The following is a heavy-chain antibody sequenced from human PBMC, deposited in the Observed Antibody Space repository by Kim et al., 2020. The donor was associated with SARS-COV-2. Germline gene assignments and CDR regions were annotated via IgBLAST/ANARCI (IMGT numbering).Heavy chain of an antibody. J-gene: IGHJ2*01. D-gene: IGHD3-9*01. CDR2: INHSGST. CDR3: ARGRRYFDWLFLNWYFDL. CDR1: GGSFSGYY. V-gene: IGHV4-34*01. Sequence: SETLSLTCAVYGGSFSGYYWSWIRQPPGKGLEWIGEINHSGSTNYNPSLKSRVTISVDTSKNQFSLKLSSVTAADTAVYYCARGRRYFDWLFLNWYFDLWGRGTLVTVSS.